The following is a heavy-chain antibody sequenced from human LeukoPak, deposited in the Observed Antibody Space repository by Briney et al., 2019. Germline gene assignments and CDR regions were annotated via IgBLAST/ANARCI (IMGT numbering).Heavy chain of an antibody. J-gene: IGHJ4*02. V-gene: IGHV3-48*04. CDR2: ISSSSSTI. CDR3: ARGHTLGHFDY. CDR1: GFTFSSYS. Sequence: GGSLRLSCAASGFTFSSYSMNWVRQAPGKGLEWVSYISSSSSTIYYADSVKGRFTISRDNAKNSLYLQMNSLRAEDTAVYYCARGHTLGHFDYWGQGTLVTVSS.